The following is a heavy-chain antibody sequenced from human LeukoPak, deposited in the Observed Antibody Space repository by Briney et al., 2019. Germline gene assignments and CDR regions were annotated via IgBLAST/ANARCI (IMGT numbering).Heavy chain of an antibody. J-gene: IGHJ6*03. CDR2: MNPNSGNT. CDR3: ARDSIHYYYYMDV. V-gene: IGHV1-8*02. D-gene: IGHD3-3*02. Sequence: ASVKVSCKASGYTFTGYYMHWVRQAPGQGLEWMGWMNPNSGNTGYAQKFQGRVTMTRNTSISTAYMELSSLRSEDTAVYYCARDSIHYYYYMDVWGKGTTVTVSS. CDR1: GYTFTGYY.